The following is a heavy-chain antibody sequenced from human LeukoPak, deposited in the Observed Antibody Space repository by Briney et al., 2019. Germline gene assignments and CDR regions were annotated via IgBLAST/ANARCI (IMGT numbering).Heavy chain of an antibody. D-gene: IGHD6-19*01. CDR1: GYTFTSYG. CDR2: ISAYNGNT. V-gene: IGHV1-18*01. CDR3: AGVTGGYSSGEYYD. J-gene: IGHJ4*02. Sequence: GASVKVSCKASGYTFTSYGISWVRQAPGQGLEWMGWISAYNGNTNYAQKLQGRVTMTTDTSTSTAYMELRSLRSDDTAVYYCAGVTGGYSSGEYYDWGPRALVTASS.